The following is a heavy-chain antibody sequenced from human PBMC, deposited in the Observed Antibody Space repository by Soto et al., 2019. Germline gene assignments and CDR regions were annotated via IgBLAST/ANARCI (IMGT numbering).Heavy chain of an antibody. CDR1: GFTFSSYS. V-gene: IGHV3-48*02. Sequence: GGSLRLSCAASGFTFSSYSMNWVRQAPGKGLEWVSYISSSSSTIYYADSVKGRFTISRDNAKNSLYLQMNSLRDEDTAVYYCARDFSSDGYYLGDYYYYGMDVWGQGTTVTVSS. CDR3: ARDFSSDGYYLGDYYYYGMDV. D-gene: IGHD3-22*01. J-gene: IGHJ6*02. CDR2: ISSSSSTI.